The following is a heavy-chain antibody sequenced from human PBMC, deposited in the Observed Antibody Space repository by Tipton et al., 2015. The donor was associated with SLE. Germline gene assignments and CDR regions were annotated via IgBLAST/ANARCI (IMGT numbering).Heavy chain of an antibody. J-gene: IGHJ4*02. Sequence: TLSLTCTVSGGSISSYYWSWIRQPPGKGLEWIGYIYTSESTNYNPSLKSRVTISVDTSKNQFSLKLSSVTAADTAVYYCARDAILGGATDYWGQGTLVTVSS. CDR2: IYTSEST. D-gene: IGHD1-26*01. V-gene: IGHV4-4*09. CDR1: GGSISSYY. CDR3: ARDAILGGATDY.